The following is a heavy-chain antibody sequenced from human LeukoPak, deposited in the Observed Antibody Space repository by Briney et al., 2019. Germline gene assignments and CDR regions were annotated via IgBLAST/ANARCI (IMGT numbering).Heavy chain of an antibody. Sequence: ASVKVSCKASGYTFTSYYMHWVRQAPGQGLEWMGIINPNSGGTNYAQKFQGRVTMTRDTSISTAYMELRSLRSDDTAVYYCARGDEIDYFDYWGQGTLVTVSS. CDR2: INPNSGGT. D-gene: IGHD2-21*01. V-gene: IGHV1-2*02. J-gene: IGHJ4*02. CDR3: ARGDEIDYFDY. CDR1: GYTFTSYY.